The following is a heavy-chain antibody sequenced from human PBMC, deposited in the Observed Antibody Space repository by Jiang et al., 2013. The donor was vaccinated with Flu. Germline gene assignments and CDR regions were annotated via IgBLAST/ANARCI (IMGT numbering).Heavy chain of an antibody. CDR2: INPKSGGT. J-gene: IGHJ6*02. V-gene: IGHV1-2*04. Sequence: SGAEVKKPGASVKVSCKAFGYTFTGYYMHWVRQAPGQGLEWMGWINPKSGGTNYAQKFRGWVTMTRDTSTSTVYMEVTRLRSDDTAVYFCARDPDSGYGSVRVRYGMDVWGQGDHGSPSP. D-gene: IGHD5-12*01. CDR3: ARDPDSGYGSVRVRYGMDV. CDR1: GYTFTGYY.